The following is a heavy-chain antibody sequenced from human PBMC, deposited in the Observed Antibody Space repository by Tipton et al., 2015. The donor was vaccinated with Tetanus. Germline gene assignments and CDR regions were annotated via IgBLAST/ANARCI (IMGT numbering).Heavy chain of an antibody. Sequence: AVCGGSSSSFYWSWIRQPPGGGLEWIGEIKQIGNSYNPSLKSRVTISVDKSKNQFSLRLGSVTAADTAMYYCAREPAATGTSLFDYWGQGALFTVSS. D-gene: IGHD6-13*01. J-gene: IGHJ4*02. CDR1: GGSSSSFY. CDR2: IKQIGNS. CDR3: AREPAATGTSLFDY. V-gene: IGHV4-34*01.